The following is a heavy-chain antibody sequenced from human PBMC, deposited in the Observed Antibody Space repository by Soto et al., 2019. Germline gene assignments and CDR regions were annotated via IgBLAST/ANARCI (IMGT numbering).Heavy chain of an antibody. CDR3: ARDHAQITIFGVVTEGFDY. J-gene: IGHJ4*02. Sequence: QVQLVESGGGVVQPGRSLRLSCAASGFTFSSYGMHWVRQAPGKGLEWVAVIWYDGSNKYYADSVKGRFTISRDNSKNTLYLQMNRLRAEDTAVYYCARDHAQITIFGVVTEGFDYWGQGTLVTVSS. D-gene: IGHD3-3*01. CDR1: GFTFSSYG. CDR2: IWYDGSNK. V-gene: IGHV3-33*01.